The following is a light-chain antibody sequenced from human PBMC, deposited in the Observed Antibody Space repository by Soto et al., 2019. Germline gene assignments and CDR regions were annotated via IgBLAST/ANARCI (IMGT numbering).Light chain of an antibody. V-gene: IGKV3-15*01. J-gene: IGKJ1*01. CDR1: QSVSSK. CDR2: GAS. Sequence: EIVMTQSPATLSVSPGERATLSCRASQSVSSKLAWYQQKPGQPPRLLIYGASTRATGIPARFSGSGSGTEFTLTISSLQSEDFAVYYCQQYNNWPRGTFGQGTKVEFK. CDR3: QQYNNWPRGT.